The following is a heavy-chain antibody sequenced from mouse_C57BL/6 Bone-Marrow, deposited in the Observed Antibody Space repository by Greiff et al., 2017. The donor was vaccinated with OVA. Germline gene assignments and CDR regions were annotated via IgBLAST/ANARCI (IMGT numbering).Heavy chain of an antibody. J-gene: IGHJ2*01. V-gene: IGHV1-76*01. CDR1: GYTFTDYY. CDR3: ARRVSFDY. Sequence: VQRVESGAELVRPGASVKLSCKASGYTFTDYYINWVKQRPGQGLEWIARIYPGSGNTYYNEKFKGKATLTAEKSSSTAYMQLSSLTSEDSAVYFCARRVSFDYWGQGTTLTGSS. CDR2: IYPGSGNT.